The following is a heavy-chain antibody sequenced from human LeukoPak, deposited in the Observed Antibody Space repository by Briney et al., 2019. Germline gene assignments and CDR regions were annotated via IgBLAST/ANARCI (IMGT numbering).Heavy chain of an antibody. D-gene: IGHD2-2*01. J-gene: IGHJ3*02. CDR2: IYTSGST. V-gene: IGHV4-4*07. CDR1: GGSISNYY. Sequence: PSETLSLTCNVSGGSISNYYWSWIRQPAGKGLELIGRIYTSGSTNYTPSLKSRVTMSVDTSKNQFSLKLSSVTAADTAVYYCARSRCSSISCASRGAFDIWGQGTMVTVSS. CDR3: ARSRCSSISCASRGAFDI.